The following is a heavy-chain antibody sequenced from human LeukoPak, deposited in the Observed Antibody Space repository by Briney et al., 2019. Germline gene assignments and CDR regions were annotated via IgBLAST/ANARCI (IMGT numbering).Heavy chain of an antibody. V-gene: IGHV1-2*02. D-gene: IGHD1-1*01. Sequence: ASVKVSCKASGYTFTAYYIHWVRQAPGQGLEWMGWVNPNTGGTNFAQRFQGRVTMTRDTSINTAYMELSSLRSDDTAMYYCAREGAPQLSSYFDHWGQGTLVTVSS. CDR1: GYTFTAYY. CDR3: AREGAPQLSSYFDH. CDR2: VNPNTGGT. J-gene: IGHJ4*02.